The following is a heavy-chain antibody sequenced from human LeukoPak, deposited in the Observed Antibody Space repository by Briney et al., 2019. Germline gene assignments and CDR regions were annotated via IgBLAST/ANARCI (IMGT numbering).Heavy chain of an antibody. CDR1: PFTFSSYW. CDR2: IKQDGSEK. V-gene: IGHV3-7*01. Sequence: GGSLRLSCAASPFTFSSYWMSWVRQAPGKGLEWVANIKQDGSEKYYVDSVKGRFTISRDNARNSLSLQMHSLRAEDTAVYYCARITDYYYDSSGYLDYWGQGTLSPSPQ. J-gene: IGHJ4*02. D-gene: IGHD3-22*01. CDR3: ARITDYYYDSSGYLDY.